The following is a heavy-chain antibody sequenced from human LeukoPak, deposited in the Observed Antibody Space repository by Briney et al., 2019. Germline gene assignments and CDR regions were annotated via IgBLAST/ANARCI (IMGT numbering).Heavy chain of an antibody. Sequence: PSETLSLTCTVSGGFISSYYWSWLRQPPGKGLEWIGYIYYSGSTNYNPSLKSRVTISVDTSKNQFSLKLSSVTAADTAVYYCARCRGSGWLGAFDIWGQGTMVTVSS. J-gene: IGHJ3*02. CDR1: GGFISSYY. CDR2: IYYSGST. D-gene: IGHD6-19*01. V-gene: IGHV4-59*01. CDR3: ARCRGSGWLGAFDI.